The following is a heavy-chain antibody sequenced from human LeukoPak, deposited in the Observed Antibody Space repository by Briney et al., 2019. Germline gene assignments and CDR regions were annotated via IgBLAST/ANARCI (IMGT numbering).Heavy chain of an antibody. D-gene: IGHD3-10*02. Sequence: PGRSLRLSCAASGFSFSNSGMHWVGQAPGKGLEWVAVIWYDGSNEYYADAVKGRFIISRDNSKNTVHLQMNSLRVEDTSVYYCAREISMFVNAFDLWGQGTLVAVSS. J-gene: IGHJ3*01. CDR1: GFSFSNSG. V-gene: IGHV3-33*01. CDR3: AREISMFVNAFDL. CDR2: IWYDGSNE.